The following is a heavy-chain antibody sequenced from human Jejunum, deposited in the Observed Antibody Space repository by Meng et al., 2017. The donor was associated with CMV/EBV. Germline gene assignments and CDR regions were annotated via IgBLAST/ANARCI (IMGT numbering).Heavy chain of an antibody. D-gene: IGHD5-12*01. V-gene: IGHV3-7*01. Sequence: ASGFLVSSNSMTWVRQAPGKGLEWVANIKGDGSEKYYVDSVKGRFTISRDNAKNSLYLEMNSLRVEDTAVYYCARMGYGFEFFDIWGQGTMVTVSS. CDR2: IKGDGSEK. CDR3: ARMGYGFEFFDI. J-gene: IGHJ3*02. CDR1: GFLVSSNS.